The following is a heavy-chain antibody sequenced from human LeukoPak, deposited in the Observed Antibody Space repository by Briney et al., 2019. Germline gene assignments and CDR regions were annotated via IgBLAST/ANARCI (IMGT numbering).Heavy chain of an antibody. J-gene: IGHJ6*03. CDR2: NSSSGNAK. CDR1: TFTFSDDF. D-gene: IGHD2-2*01. Sequence: GGSLRLSCAASTFTFSDDFMNWIRQAPGKGLEWVAYNSSSGNAKYYADSVKGRFTISRDNAKNSLYLQMNSLRAEDTAVYYCARVPPAMYCSSTSCSDYYYYMDVWGKGTAVTVSS. CDR3: ARVPPAMYCSSTSCSDYYYYMDV. V-gene: IGHV3-11*04.